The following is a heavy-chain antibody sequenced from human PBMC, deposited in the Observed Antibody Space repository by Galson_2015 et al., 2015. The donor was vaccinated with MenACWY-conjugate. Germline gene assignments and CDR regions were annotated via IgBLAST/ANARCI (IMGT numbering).Heavy chain of an antibody. CDR1: GYTFRNYG. D-gene: IGHD2/OR15-2a*01. CDR2: ISGKNGNA. J-gene: IGHJ1*01. V-gene: IGHV1-18*01. Sequence: SVKVSCKASGYTFRNYGFTWVRQAPGQGLEWMGRISGKNGNAIYAQKFQDRFIMTTDASTNTAYMELESLRSDDTATYYCASHVLGNIGYDWGQGTL. CDR3: ASHVLGNIGYD.